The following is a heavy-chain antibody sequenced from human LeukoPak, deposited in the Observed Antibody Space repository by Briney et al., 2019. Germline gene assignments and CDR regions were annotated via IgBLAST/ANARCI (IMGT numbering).Heavy chain of an antibody. D-gene: IGHD2-2*02. CDR1: GYTFTSYA. Sequence: ASVKVSCKASGYTFTSYAMHWVRQAPGQRLEWMGWINAGNGNTKYSQKFQGRVTITRDTSASTAYMELSSLRSEDTAVYYCARDDTLVVPAAIGYWGQGTLVTVSS. V-gene: IGHV1-3*01. CDR3: ARDDTLVVPAAIGY. J-gene: IGHJ4*02. CDR2: INAGNGNT.